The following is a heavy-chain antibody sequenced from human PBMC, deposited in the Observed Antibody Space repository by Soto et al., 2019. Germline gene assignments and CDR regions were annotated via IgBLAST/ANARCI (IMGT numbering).Heavy chain of an antibody. V-gene: IGHV4-30-4*01. CDR2: IYYSGST. CDR1: GGSISSGDYY. J-gene: IGHJ6*02. Sequence: SETLSLTCTVSGGSISSGDYYWSWIRQPPGKGLEWIGYIYYSGSTYYNPSLKSRVTISVDTSKNQFSLKLSSVAAADTAVYYCARDQGTNYGMDVWGQGTTVTVSS. CDR3: ARDQGTNYGMDV.